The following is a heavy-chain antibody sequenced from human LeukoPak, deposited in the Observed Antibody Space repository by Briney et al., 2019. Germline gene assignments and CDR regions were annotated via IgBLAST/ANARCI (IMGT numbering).Heavy chain of an antibody. D-gene: IGHD3-10*01. V-gene: IGHV4-4*02. J-gene: IGHJ5*02. CDR1: GGSISSSNW. CDR2: IYYSGST. CDR3: ARITMVRGVIHWFDP. Sequence: SETLSLTCAVSGGSISSSNWWSWVRQPPGKGLECIGSIYYSGSTYYNPSLKSRVTISVDTSKNQFSLKLSFVTAADTAVYYCARITMVRGVIHWFDPWGQGTLVTVSS.